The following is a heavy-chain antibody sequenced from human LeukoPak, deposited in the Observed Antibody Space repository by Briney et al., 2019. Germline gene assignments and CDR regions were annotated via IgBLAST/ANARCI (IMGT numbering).Heavy chain of an antibody. Sequence: GGSLRLSCAGSGFSFSRYWMAWVRQSPGKGLEWVASINQDISRIHYVDSVKGRFTISRDNAKNSLFLQMNSLRVEDTAVYFCARLKDDVTKFDYWGQGTLVTVSS. D-gene: IGHD2-8*01. CDR2: INQDISRI. J-gene: IGHJ4*02. CDR3: ARLKDDVTKFDY. CDR1: GFSFSRYW. V-gene: IGHV3-7*01.